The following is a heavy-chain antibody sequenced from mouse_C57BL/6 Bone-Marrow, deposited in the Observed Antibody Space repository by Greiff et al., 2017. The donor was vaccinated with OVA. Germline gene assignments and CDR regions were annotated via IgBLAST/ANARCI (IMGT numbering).Heavy chain of an antibody. Sequence: QVQLQQSGAELARPGASVKLSCKASGYTFTSYGISWVKQRTGQGLEWIGEIYPRSGNTYYNEKFKGKATLTADKSSSTAYMELRSLTSEDSAVYICATYYSNPYAMDYWGQGTSVTVSS. V-gene: IGHV1-81*01. CDR3: ATYYSNPYAMDY. D-gene: IGHD2-5*01. J-gene: IGHJ4*01. CDR1: GYTFTSYG. CDR2: IYPRSGNT.